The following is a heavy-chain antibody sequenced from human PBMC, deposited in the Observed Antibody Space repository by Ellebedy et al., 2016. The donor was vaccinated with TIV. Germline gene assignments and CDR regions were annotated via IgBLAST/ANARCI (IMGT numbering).Heavy chain of an antibody. J-gene: IGHJ4*02. CDR1: GGSFSGYY. CDR3: ARSTTVTTASYEY. Sequence: MPSETLSLTCAVYGGSFSGYYWTWIRQPPGKGLEWIGEINHSGSTTYNPSLKSRVTISVDTSRNRFSLKLSYVTAADTAVYYCARSTTVTTASYEYWGQGTLVTVSS. D-gene: IGHD4-17*01. CDR2: INHSGST. V-gene: IGHV4-34*01.